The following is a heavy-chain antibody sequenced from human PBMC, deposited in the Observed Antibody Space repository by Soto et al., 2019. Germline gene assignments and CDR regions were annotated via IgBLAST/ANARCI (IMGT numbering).Heavy chain of an antibody. V-gene: IGHV3-21*01. CDR3: AREDQFCGGGCCDVFYL. D-gene: IGHD2-21*01. CDR2: ISSSSSYI. CDR1: GFTFSSYS. Sequence: EVQLVESGGGLVKPGGSLRLSCAASGFTFSSYSMNWVRQAPGKGLEWVSSISSSSSYIYYADSVKGRFTISRDNAKNLLYQKRNSLRAEDRVLFYCAREDQFCGGGCCDVFYLGGQGTMVTFSS. J-gene: IGHJ3*01.